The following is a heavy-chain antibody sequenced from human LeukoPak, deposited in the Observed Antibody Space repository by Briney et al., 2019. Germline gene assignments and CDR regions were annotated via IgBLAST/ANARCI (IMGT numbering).Heavy chain of an antibody. CDR1: GFTFSSYT. V-gene: IGHV3-48*01. Sequence: GGSLRLSCAASGFTFSSYTMNWVRQAPGKGLEGVSYIGSSSTIYYADSVKGRFTISRDNAKNSLYLQMNSLRAEDTAVYYCARDRYSYGYPDAFDIWGQGTTVTVSS. D-gene: IGHD5-18*01. CDR3: ARDRYSYGYPDAFDI. CDR2: IGSSSTI. J-gene: IGHJ3*02.